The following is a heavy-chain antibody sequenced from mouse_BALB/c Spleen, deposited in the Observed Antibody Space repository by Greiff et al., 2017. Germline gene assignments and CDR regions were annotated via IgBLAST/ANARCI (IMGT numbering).Heavy chain of an antibody. CDR2: ISDGGSYT. CDR3: ARSYGYDGYAMDY. Sequence: EVKLMESGGGLVKPGGSLKLSCAASGFTFSDYYMYWVRQTPEKRLEWVATISDGGSYTYYPDSVKGRFTISRDNAKNNLYLQMSSLKSEDTAMYYCARSYGYDGYAMDYWGQGTSVTVSS. D-gene: IGHD2-2*01. V-gene: IGHV5-4*02. CDR1: GFTFSDYY. J-gene: IGHJ4*01.